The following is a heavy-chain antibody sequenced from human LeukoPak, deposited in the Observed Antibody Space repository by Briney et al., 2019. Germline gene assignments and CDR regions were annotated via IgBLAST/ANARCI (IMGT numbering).Heavy chain of an antibody. CDR2: ISISGNII. V-gene: IGHV3-11*01. Sequence: GGSLRLSCAASGFTFSDYYMNWIRQAPGKGLEWVSYISISGNIIYYADSVRGRFTISRDNAKNSLYLQMNSLRVEDTAVYYCARFPAYYGSGSFYYFDYWGQGTLVTVSS. CDR3: ARFPAYYGSGSFYYFDY. D-gene: IGHD3-10*01. J-gene: IGHJ4*02. CDR1: GFTFSDYY.